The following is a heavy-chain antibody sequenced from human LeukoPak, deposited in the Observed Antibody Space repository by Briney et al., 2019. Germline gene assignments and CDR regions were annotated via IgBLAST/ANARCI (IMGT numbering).Heavy chain of an antibody. Sequence: ASVKVSCKASGYTFTSYGISWVRQAPGQGLEWMGWISAYNGNTNYAQKLQGRVTMTRNTSISTAYMELSSLRSEDTAVYYCARGHESYSSSWWGGWYYMDVWGKGTTVTVSS. D-gene: IGHD6-13*01. CDR3: ARGHESYSSSWWGGWYYMDV. CDR1: GYTFTSYG. CDR2: ISAYNGNT. V-gene: IGHV1-18*01. J-gene: IGHJ6*03.